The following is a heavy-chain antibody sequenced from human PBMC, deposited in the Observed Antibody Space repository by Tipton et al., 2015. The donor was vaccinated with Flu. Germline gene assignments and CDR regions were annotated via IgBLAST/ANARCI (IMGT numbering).Heavy chain of an antibody. J-gene: IGHJ1*01. D-gene: IGHD4-23*01. V-gene: IGHV3-43*01. CDR1: GFSFNNYS. CDR2: INWDGGST. CDR3: ATQKGLRWPLEH. Sequence: SLRLSCAASGFSFNNYSMYWVRQVPGKGLEWVSLINWDGGSTYYADSVKGRFTISRDNSKKSLFLQMNSLRREDTALYYCATQKGLRWPLEHWGQGTLVSVSS.